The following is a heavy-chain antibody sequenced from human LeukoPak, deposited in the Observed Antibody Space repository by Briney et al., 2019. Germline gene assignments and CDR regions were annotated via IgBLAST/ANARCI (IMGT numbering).Heavy chain of an antibody. CDR1: GFTFSSYA. Sequence: PGGSLRLSCAASGFTFSSYAMHRVRQAPGKGLEWVAVISYDGSNKYYADSVKGRFTISRDNSKNTLYLQMNSLRAEDTAVYYCARDRLDYYGSGSYYDWGQGTLVTVSS. CDR2: ISYDGSNK. J-gene: IGHJ4*02. CDR3: ARDRLDYYGSGSYYD. V-gene: IGHV3-30-3*01. D-gene: IGHD3-10*01.